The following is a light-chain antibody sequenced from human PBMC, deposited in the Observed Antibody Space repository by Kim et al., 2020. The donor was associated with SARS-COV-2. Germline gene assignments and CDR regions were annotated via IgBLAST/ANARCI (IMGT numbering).Light chain of an antibody. J-gene: IGLJ3*02. Sequence: ELTQPPSASVTPGQRVTISCSGSSSNIGSNNVVWYQQLPGAAPNLLIYINNQRPSGIPDRFSGSRSGTSASLAISGLQSGDEADYYCAVWDDSLKQGVFGGGTQLTVL. CDR1: SSNIGSNN. V-gene: IGLV1-44*01. CDR3: AVWDDSLKQGV. CDR2: INN.